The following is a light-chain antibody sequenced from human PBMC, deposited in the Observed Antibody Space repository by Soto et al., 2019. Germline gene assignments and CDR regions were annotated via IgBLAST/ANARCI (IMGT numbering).Light chain of an antibody. V-gene: IGKV3D-15*01. Sequence: DIVLTQSPGTLSLSPGERATLSCRASQSVSSNLAWYQQKPGQAPRLLIYGASSRATGIPARFSGSGSGTDFTLTISSLQSEDFAVYYCQQYNNWPWTFGQGTKVDIK. J-gene: IGKJ1*01. CDR2: GAS. CDR1: QSVSSN. CDR3: QQYNNWPWT.